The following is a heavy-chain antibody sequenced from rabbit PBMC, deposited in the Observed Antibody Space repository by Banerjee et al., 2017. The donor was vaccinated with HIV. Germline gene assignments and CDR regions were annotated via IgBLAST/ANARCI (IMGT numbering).Heavy chain of an antibody. CDR1: GFDFSSYT. CDR3: ARWDVGYGGMDL. Sequence: QEQLKESGGGLVQPGGSLKLSCKASGFDFSSYTMNWVRQAPGKGLEWIGYIDPVFGTTYYANWVNGRFTISSHNAQNTLYLQMTSLTAADTATYFCARWDVGYGGMDLWGPGTLVTVS. J-gene: IGHJ6*01. CDR2: IDPVFGTT. D-gene: IGHD4-2*01. V-gene: IGHV1S47*01.